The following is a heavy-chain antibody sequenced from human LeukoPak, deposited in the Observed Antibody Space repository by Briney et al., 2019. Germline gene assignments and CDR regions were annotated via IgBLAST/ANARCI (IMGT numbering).Heavy chain of an antibody. J-gene: IGHJ6*02. CDR1: GFTFSSYG. D-gene: IGHD4-11*01. CDR2: IRYDGSNK. CDR3: ARDQGDSNDYYGMDV. V-gene: IGHV3-30*02. Sequence: SGGSLRLSCAASGFTFSSYGMHWVRQAPGKGLEWVAFIRYDGSNKYYADSVKGRFTISRDNSKNTLYLQMNSLRAEDTAIYYCARDQGDSNDYYGMDVWGQGTTVTVSS.